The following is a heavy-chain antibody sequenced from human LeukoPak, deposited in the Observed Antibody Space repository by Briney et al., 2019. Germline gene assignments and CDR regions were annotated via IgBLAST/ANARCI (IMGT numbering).Heavy chain of an antibody. D-gene: IGHD6-19*01. V-gene: IGHV3-9*03. Sequence: GGSLRLSCAASGFTFDDYAMHWVRQAPGKGLEWVSGISWNSGSIGYADSVKGRFTISRDNAKNSLYLQMNSLRAEDMALYYCAKGASGWYAGNYFDYWGQGTLVTVSS. J-gene: IGHJ4*02. CDR2: ISWNSGSI. CDR3: AKGASGWYAGNYFDY. CDR1: GFTFDDYA.